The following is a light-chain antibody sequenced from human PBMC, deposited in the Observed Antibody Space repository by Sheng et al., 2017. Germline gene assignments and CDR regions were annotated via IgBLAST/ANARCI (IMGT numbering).Light chain of an antibody. J-gene: IGKJ5*01. CDR3: QQYGSSPT. CDR1: QSVSSSS. V-gene: IGKV3-20*01. Sequence: DTVLTQSPGTLSLSPGERATLSCRASQSVSSSSLAWYQQKPGQAPRLLIYGASSRATGIPDRFSGSGSGTDFTLTIRRLEPEDFAVYYCQQYGSSPTFGQGTRLEIK. CDR2: GAS.